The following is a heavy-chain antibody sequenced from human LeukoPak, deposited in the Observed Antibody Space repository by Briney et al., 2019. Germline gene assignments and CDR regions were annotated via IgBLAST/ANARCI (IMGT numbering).Heavy chain of an antibody. J-gene: IGHJ4*02. Sequence: ASVKVSCKASGYTFTNHGISWVRQAPGQGLEWMGWISVYNGNTNYAQKLQDRVTMTTDTSTSTAYMDLRSLRSDDTAVYYCVRDSYDSSGNYLDYWGQGTLVTVSS. CDR1: GYTFTNHG. CDR3: VRDSYDSSGNYLDY. V-gene: IGHV1-18*01. D-gene: IGHD3-22*01. CDR2: ISVYNGNT.